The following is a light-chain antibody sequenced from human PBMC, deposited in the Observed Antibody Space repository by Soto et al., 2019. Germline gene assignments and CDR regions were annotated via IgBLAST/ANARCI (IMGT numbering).Light chain of an antibody. CDR2: ADN. V-gene: IGLV1-40*01. J-gene: IGLJ2*01. Sequence: QSVLTQTPSVSGAPGQKITMSCTGSSSNIGAGYDVHWYQQVPGAAPRLLIYADNNRPSGVPDRFSASKSGTSASLAITGLQGEDEANYYCQSYDTSLSDVIFGAGTQLTVL. CDR1: SSNIGAGYD. CDR3: QSYDTSLSDVI.